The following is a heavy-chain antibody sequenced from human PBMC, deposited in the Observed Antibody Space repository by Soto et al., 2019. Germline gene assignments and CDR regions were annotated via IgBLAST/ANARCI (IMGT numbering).Heavy chain of an antibody. CDR1: GFTFSSYA. CDR2: ISGSGGST. V-gene: IGHV3-23*01. J-gene: IGHJ4*02. D-gene: IGHD2-21*02. CDR3: AKHVHIVVVTAIPYFYY. Sequence: EVQLLESGGGLVQPGGSLRLSCAASGFTFSSYAMSWVRQAPGKGLEWVSAISGSGGSTSYADSVKGRFTISRDNSKNTLYLQMNSLRAEDTAVYYCAKHVHIVVVTAIPYFYYWGQGTLVTVSS.